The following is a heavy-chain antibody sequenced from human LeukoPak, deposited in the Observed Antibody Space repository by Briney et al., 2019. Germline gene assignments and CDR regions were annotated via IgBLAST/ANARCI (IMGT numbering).Heavy chain of an antibody. V-gene: IGHV1-2*02. J-gene: IGHJ4*02. CDR2: INPNSGGT. CDR3: ARDGYYVSSDYFDY. Sequence: ASVKVSCKASGYTFTGYYMHWVRQAPGQGLEWMGWINPNSGGTNYAQKFQGRVTMTRDTSISTAYMELGRLRSDDTAVYYCARDGYYVSSDYFDYWGQGTLVTVSS. D-gene: IGHD3-22*01. CDR1: GYTFTGYY.